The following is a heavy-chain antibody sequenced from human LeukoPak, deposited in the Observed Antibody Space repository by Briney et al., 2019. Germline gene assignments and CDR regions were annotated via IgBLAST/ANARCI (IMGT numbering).Heavy chain of an antibody. CDR3: ASRIRGVTKGYWFDP. CDR1: GFTFSSYE. Sequence: GGSLRLSCEASGFTFSSYEMNWVRQAPGKGLEWVSYMSSSGHTIYYADSVKGRFTISRDNAKNSLYLQMNSLRAEDTAVYYCASRIRGVTKGYWFDPWGQGTLVTVSS. J-gene: IGHJ5*02. V-gene: IGHV3-48*03. CDR2: MSSSGHTI. D-gene: IGHD3-10*01.